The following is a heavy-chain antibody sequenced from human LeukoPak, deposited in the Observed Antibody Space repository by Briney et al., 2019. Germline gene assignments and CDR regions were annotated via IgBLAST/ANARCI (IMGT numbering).Heavy chain of an antibody. J-gene: IGHJ3*02. D-gene: IGHD5/OR15-5a*01. Sequence: PGGSLRFSCAASGFTFSDYILDWVRQAPGKGLEWVGPIRRGSDGYTTAYAASVKGRFIISRDDSKNSAFLHMNSLKTEDTALYHCTRDGADSVNSAFDIRGQGTMVTVCS. V-gene: IGHV3-72*01. CDR2: IRRGSDGYTT. CDR1: GFTFSDYI. CDR3: TRDGADSVNSAFDI.